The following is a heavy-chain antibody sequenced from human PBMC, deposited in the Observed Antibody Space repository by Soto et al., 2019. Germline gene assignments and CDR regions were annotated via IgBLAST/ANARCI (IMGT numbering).Heavy chain of an antibody. D-gene: IGHD5-12*01. J-gene: IGHJ5*02. Sequence: QVQLVQSGAEVKKPGSSVKVSCKASGGTFSNYAITWVRQAPGQGLEWLGRIIPIFGSANYAQKFQGRVTITADEYTTTAYMELSNLRSDATAVYYCANDRGKDGYFGNWFDPWGQGTLVTVSS. V-gene: IGHV1-69*15. CDR3: ANDRGKDGYFGNWFDP. CDR2: IIPIFGSA. CDR1: GGTFSNYA.